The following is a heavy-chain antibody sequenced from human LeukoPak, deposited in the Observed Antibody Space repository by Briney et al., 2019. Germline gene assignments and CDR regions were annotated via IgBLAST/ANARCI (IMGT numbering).Heavy chain of an antibody. V-gene: IGHV1-69*05. Sequence: ASVKVSCEASGGTFSSYAISWVRQAPGQGLEWMGGIIPIFGTANYAQKFQGRVTITTDESTSTAYMELSSLRSEDTAVYYCARARQGLNDFDYWGQGTLVTVSS. CDR3: ARARQGLNDFDY. CDR1: GGTFSSYA. J-gene: IGHJ4*02. CDR2: IIPIFGTA.